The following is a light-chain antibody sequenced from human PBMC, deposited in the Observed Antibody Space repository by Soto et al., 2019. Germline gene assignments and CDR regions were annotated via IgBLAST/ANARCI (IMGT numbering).Light chain of an antibody. V-gene: IGKV1-5*03. Sequence: DIQMTQSPSTLSASVGDRVTITCRASQSISSWLAWYQQKPGKAPKLLIYKASSLESGVPPRFSGSGSGTEFTLTISSLQPDDFATYYCQQYNSYSQFYTFGQGTRLEI. CDR1: QSISSW. J-gene: IGKJ5*01. CDR3: QQYNSYSQFYT. CDR2: KAS.